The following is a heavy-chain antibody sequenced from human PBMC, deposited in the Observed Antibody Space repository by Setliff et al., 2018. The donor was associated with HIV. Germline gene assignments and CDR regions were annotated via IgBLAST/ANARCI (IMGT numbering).Heavy chain of an antibody. V-gene: IGHV3-9*01. CDR2: ISWNSGSI. D-gene: IGHD1-1*01. J-gene: IGHJ4*02. Sequence: GGSLRLSCAASGFTFDDYAMHWVRQAPGKGLEWVSGISWNSGSIGYADSVKGRFTISRDNAKNSLYLQMNSLRAEDTALYYCASARIPTGGTSTSLDYWGQGALVTVSS. CDR3: ASARIPTGGTSTSLDY. CDR1: GFTFDDYA.